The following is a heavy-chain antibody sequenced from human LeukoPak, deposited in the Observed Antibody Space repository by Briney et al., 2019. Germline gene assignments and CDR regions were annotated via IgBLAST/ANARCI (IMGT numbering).Heavy chain of an antibody. CDR2: IYHNGDT. CDR1: GGSFTGPY. Sequence: KASETLSLTRTVSGGSFTGPYWSWIRQTPGKGLEWIGYIYHNGDTKYNPSLKSRVTMSVDTSKNQFSLKLSSVTPADTAVYYCARDGYGPTDYWGKGSLVTVSS. D-gene: IGHD5-18*01. V-gene: IGHV4-59*11. CDR3: ARDGYGPTDY. J-gene: IGHJ4*02.